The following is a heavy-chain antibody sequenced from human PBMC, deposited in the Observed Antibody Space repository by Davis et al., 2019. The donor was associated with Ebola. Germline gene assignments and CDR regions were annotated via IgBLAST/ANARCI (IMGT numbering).Heavy chain of an antibody. CDR2: IKQDGSEK. CDR1: GFTFSDHY. J-gene: IGHJ6*02. CDR3: LYGMDV. V-gene: IGHV3-7*01. Sequence: PGGSLRLSCAASGFTFSDHYMDWVRQAPGKGLEWVASIKQDGSEKYYVDSVKGRFTISRDNAKNSLYLQMNSLRAEDTAVYYCLYGMDVWGQGTTVTVSS.